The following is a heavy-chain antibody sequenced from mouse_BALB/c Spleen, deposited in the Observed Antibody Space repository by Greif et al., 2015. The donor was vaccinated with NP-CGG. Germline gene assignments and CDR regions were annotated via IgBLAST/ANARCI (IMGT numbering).Heavy chain of an antibody. CDR2: IDPANGNT. Sequence: VQLQQSGAELVKPGASVKLSCTASGFNIKDTYMHWVRQRPEQGPEWIGRIDPANGNTKYDPKFQGKATITADTSSNTAYLQLSSLTSEDTAVYYCARSFAWGFAYWGQGTLVTVSA. V-gene: IGHV14-3*02. CDR3: ARSFAWGFAY. J-gene: IGHJ3*01. CDR1: GFNIKDTY.